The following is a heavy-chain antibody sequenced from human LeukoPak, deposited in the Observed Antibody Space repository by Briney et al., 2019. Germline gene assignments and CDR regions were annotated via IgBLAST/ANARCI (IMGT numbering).Heavy chain of an antibody. CDR2: INHSGST. CDR3: ARLWKYYYYYMDV. CDR1: GGSFSGYY. D-gene: IGHD3-3*01. J-gene: IGHJ6*03. V-gene: IGHV4-34*01. Sequence: SETLSLTCAVYGGSFSGYYWSWIRQPPGKGLEWIGEINHSGSTNYNPSLKSRVIISVDTSKNQFSLKLSSVTAADTAVYYCARLWKYYYYYMDVWGKGTTVTVSS.